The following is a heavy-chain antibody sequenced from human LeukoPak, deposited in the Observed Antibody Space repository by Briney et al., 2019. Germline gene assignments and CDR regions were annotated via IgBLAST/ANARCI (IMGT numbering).Heavy chain of an antibody. J-gene: IGHJ3*02. CDR1: GFMLSSCD. V-gene: IGHV3-30*02. CDR2: IHYDRNNK. Sequence: GGSLTLPCAASGFMLSSCDMHWVPQAPGEGVEGVASIHYDRNNKYSADYVKGRLTICRDNSKDTLYLQMNSLRTEDAAIYYCAKGYYYDFLTGYRREAFDIWGQGTMVTVSS. D-gene: IGHD3-9*01. CDR3: AKGYYYDFLTGYRREAFDI.